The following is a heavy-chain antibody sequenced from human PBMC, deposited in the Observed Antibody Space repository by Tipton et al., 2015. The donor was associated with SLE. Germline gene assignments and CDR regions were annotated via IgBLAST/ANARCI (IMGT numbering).Heavy chain of an antibody. CDR2: VYYSGST. V-gene: IGHV4-39*07. D-gene: IGHD3-22*01. CDR3: ARLIVVGAFDI. Sequence: TLSLTCTVSGASISSGSYYWGWIRQPPGKGLEWIGSVYYSGSTYYNPSLKSRVTISVDTSKNQFSLKLSSVTAADTAVYYCARLIVVGAFDIWGQGTMVTVSS. J-gene: IGHJ3*02. CDR1: GASISSGSYY.